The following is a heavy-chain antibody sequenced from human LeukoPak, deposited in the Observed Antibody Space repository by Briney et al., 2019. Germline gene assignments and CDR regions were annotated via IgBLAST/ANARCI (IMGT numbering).Heavy chain of an antibody. Sequence: GGSLRLSCAASGFTFSSYWMNWLRQAPGKGLEWVANVKQDGSEKYYVDSVKGRFTISRDNVKNSLYLQMNSLRAEDTAVYYCANEGDYPILTYDSWGQGALVTVSS. CDR3: ANEGDYPILTYDS. CDR2: VKQDGSEK. D-gene: IGHD4-17*01. V-gene: IGHV3-7*01. J-gene: IGHJ5*01. CDR1: GFTFSSYW.